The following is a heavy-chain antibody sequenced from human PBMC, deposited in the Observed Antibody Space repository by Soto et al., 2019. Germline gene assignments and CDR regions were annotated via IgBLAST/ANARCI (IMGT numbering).Heavy chain of an antibody. V-gene: IGHV4-4*02. CDR2: IYHSGRT. CDR1: GGSISSSNW. J-gene: IGHJ4*02. Sequence: QVQLQESGPGLVKPSGTLSLTCAVSGGSISSSNWWSWVRQPPGKGLEWIGEIYHSGRTNYHPSLKSRVTISVDKSKNQCSLKLSSVTAADTAVYYCARESIGGSGEYYFDYWGQGTLVTVSS. CDR3: ARESIGGSGEYYFDY. D-gene: IGHD3-10*01.